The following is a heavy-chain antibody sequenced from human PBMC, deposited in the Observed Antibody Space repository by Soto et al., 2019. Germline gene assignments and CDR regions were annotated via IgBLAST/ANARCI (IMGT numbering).Heavy chain of an antibody. CDR2: ISGDNGNT. D-gene: IGHD2-15*01. CDR1: AYTFTNYA. J-gene: IGHJ4*02. Sequence: QVQLVQSGAEVKKPGASVRVSCQTSAYTFTNYAVSWVRQAPGQGLEWMGWISGDNGNTIYAQKFQGRVTMTTDTSTRKACMELRSLRSDDTAVYYCATGLLGYCSGGSCYSDSWGQGTLVTVSS. V-gene: IGHV1-18*01. CDR3: ATGLLGYCSGGSCYSDS.